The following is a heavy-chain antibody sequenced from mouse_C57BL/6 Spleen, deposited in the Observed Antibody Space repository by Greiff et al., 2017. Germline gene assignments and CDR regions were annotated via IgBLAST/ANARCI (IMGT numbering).Heavy chain of an antibody. J-gene: IGHJ4*01. CDR3: ARGYGHYYAMDY. D-gene: IGHD2-14*01. CDR2: IYPGSGST. Sequence: QVQLKQPGAELVKPGASVKMSCKASGYTFTSYWITWVKQRPGQGLEWIGDIYPGSGSTNYNEKFKSKATLTVDTSSSTAYMQLSSLTSEDAAVYYCARGYGHYYAMDYWGQGTSVTVSS. CDR1: GYTFTSYW. V-gene: IGHV1-55*01.